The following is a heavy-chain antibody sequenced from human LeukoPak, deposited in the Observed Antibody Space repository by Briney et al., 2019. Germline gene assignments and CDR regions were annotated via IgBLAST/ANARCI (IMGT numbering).Heavy chain of an antibody. CDR2: ISCDGGTT. CDR1: GFTIDDYA. Sequence: GGTLRLSCAASGFTIDDYAMHWVRQAPGKGLEWVSHISCDGGTTYYADSVKGRITISRDTSKNSLYQQKYSTSAETTALYCTARGYLGGSSNGYYMDVWGKGTTVTVSS. J-gene: IGHJ6*03. CDR3: ARGYLGGSSNGYYMDV. D-gene: IGHD6-6*01. V-gene: IGHV3-43D*03.